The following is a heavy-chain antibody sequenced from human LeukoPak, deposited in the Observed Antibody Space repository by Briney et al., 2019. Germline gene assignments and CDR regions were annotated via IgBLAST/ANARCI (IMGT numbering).Heavy chain of an antibody. D-gene: IGHD6-19*01. V-gene: IGHV3-7*04. CDR3: ARDAGGWGYYFDY. CDR2: IKQDGSEK. J-gene: IGHJ4*02. Sequence: GGSLRLSCAASGFTFSSYWMSWVRQAPGKGLEGVANIKQDGSEKYYVDSVKGRFTISRDNAKNSLYLQMNSLRAEDTAVYYCARDAGGWGYYFDYWGQGILVTVSS. CDR1: GFTFSSYW.